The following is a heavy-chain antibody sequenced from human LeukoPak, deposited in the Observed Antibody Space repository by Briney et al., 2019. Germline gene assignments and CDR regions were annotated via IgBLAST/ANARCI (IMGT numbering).Heavy chain of an antibody. Sequence: PGGSLRLSCAASGFTFTGYAMSWVRQAPGKGVEWGSAISGSGRSTYYAGSVKGRITISRDNSKHTLYLQMNSRRADDTAVYYCAKGPSSIAARLYYFDYWGQGTLVTVSS. J-gene: IGHJ4*02. D-gene: IGHD6-6*01. CDR1: GFTFTGYA. CDR3: AKGPSSIAARLYYFDY. V-gene: IGHV3-23*01. CDR2: ISGSGRST.